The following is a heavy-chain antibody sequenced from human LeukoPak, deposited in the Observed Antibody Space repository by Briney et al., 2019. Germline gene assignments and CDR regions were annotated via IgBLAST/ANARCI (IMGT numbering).Heavy chain of an antibody. J-gene: IGHJ4*02. D-gene: IGHD6-13*01. CDR3: AKDLDGWSSSWYEDFDY. V-gene: IGHV3-23*01. CDR1: GFTSSSYA. CDR2: ISGSGGST. Sequence: GGSLRLSCAASGFTSSSYAMSWVRQAPGKRLEWVSAISGSGGSTYYADSVKGRFTISRDNSKNTLYLQMNSLRAEDTAVYYCAKDLDGWSSSWYEDFDYWGQGTLVTVSS.